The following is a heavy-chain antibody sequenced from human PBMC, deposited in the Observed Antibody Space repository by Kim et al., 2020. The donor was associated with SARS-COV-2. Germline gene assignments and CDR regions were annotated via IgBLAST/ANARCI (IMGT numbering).Heavy chain of an antibody. J-gene: IGHJ4*02. CDR3: TTGGWFGDPPPDY. D-gene: IGHD3-10*01. Sequence: GGSLRLSCAASGFTFSNAWMSWVRQAPGKGLEWVGRIKSKTDGGTTDYAAPVKGRFTISRDDSKNTLYLQMNSLKTEDTAVYYCTTGGWFGDPPPDYWGQGTLVTVSS. CDR1: GFTFSNAW. CDR2: IKSKTDGGTT. V-gene: IGHV3-15*01.